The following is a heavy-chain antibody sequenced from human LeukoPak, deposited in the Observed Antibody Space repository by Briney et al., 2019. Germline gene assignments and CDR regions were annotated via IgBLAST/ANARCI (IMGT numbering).Heavy chain of an antibody. V-gene: IGHV3-30*04. CDR3: ARGPPTPRDYYYGMDV. Sequence: GRSLRLSCAASGFTFSSYAMHWVRQAPGKGLEWVADISYGGSNKYYADSVKGRFTISRDNSKNTLYLQMNSLRAEDTAVYYCARGPPTPRDYYYGMDVWGKGTTVTVSS. J-gene: IGHJ6*04. CDR2: ISYGGSNK. CDR1: GFTFSSYA.